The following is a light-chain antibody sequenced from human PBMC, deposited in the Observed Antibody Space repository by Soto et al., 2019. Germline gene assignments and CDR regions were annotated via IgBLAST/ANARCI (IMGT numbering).Light chain of an antibody. CDR2: SAS. CDR3: QQYNNWPRT. J-gene: IGKJ1*01. V-gene: IGKV3-15*01. CDR1: QSVGIK. Sequence: EIVMTQSPATLSVASGERATLSFRASQSVGIKLAWYQQKPGQAPRLLMYSASTRATGIAARFSGGGSGTDFTLTISSLQSEDFAVYYCQQYNNWPRTFGQGTKVDIK.